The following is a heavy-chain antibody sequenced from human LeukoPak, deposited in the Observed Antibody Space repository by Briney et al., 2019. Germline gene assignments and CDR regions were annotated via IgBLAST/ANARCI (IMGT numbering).Heavy chain of an antibody. J-gene: IGHJ4*02. Sequence: GGSLRLSCAASGFTFSSYGMHWVRQAPGKGLEWVSAISGSGGSTYYADSVKGRFTISRDNSKNTLYLQMNSLRAEDTAVYYCAKGLYYDGSGYYDYWGQGTLVTVSS. CDR1: GFTFSSYG. CDR2: ISGSGGST. V-gene: IGHV3-23*01. D-gene: IGHD3-22*01. CDR3: AKGLYYDGSGYYDY.